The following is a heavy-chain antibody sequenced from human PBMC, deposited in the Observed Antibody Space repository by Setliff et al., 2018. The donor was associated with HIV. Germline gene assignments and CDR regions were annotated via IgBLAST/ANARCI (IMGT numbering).Heavy chain of an antibody. CDR3: ARDSGGGALGSAPDY. CDR1: GYSFTNYV. Sequence: GASVKVSCKSSGYSFTNYVISWVRQAAGQGLEWLGWINPSNGKTSYAARFQDRVTFRKDTSINTVYMELWSLVSDDTAVYYCARDSGGGALGSAPDYWGPGTQVTVSS. J-gene: IGHJ4*02. CDR2: INPSNGKT. V-gene: IGHV1-8*03. D-gene: IGHD1-26*01.